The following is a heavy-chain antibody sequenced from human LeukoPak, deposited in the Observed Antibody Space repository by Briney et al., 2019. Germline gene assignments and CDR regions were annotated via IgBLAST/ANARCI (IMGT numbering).Heavy chain of an antibody. D-gene: IGHD7-27*01. CDR3: ARDTGPTFGFDY. CDR2: IWYDGTKK. J-gene: IGHJ4*02. Sequence: GGSLRLSCTASGFPFSSYGMHWVRQAPGKGLEWVAIIWYDGTKKYFADSVKGRFTITRDNSKNTMYLHMNSLTAEDTAVYYCARDTGPTFGFDYWGQGILVTVSS. V-gene: IGHV3-33*01. CDR1: GFPFSSYG.